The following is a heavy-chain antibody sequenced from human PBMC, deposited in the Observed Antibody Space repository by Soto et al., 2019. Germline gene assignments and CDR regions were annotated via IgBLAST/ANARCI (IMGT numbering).Heavy chain of an antibody. J-gene: IGHJ6*02. D-gene: IGHD6-6*01. CDR1: GVSISSYY. CDR2: IYYSGST. CDR3: ARVLPYSSSSGAGYEYYTMDV. V-gene: IGHV4-59*01. Sequence: SGTLSLTCTVSGVSISSYYSSWIRQPPGKGLEWVGYIYYSGSTNYDPSLKSRVTISVDTSKPPFSPKLCSVTAADKAVYYCARVLPYSSSSGAGYEYYTMDVWDQGTTVTVS.